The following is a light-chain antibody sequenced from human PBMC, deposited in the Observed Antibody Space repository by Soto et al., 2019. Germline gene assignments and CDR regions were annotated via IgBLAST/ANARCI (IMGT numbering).Light chain of an antibody. V-gene: IGLV1-51*01. Sequence: QSAMTQPPSVSAAPGQRVTISCSGSSSNIGGNSVSWYQQLPGTAPKLLIYDDDKRPSGIPDRFSGSKSGYTAFLTVSGLQAEDEADYYCSSFVGGNTYVFGTGTK. CDR3: SSFVGGNTYV. CDR1: SSNIGGNS. J-gene: IGLJ1*01. CDR2: DDD.